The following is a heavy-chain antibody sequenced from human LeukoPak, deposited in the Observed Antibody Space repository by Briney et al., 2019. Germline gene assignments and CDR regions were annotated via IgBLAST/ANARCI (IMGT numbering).Heavy chain of an antibody. CDR3: ARDRGGFGGYDFDS. CDR1: GFTFNNYA. D-gene: IGHD5-12*01. CDR2: IGTSGTYI. Sequence: PGGSLRLSCAASGFTFNNYAMSWVRQAPGKGLEWVSSIGTSGTYIYYADSVKGRFTISRDNPKNSLYLQMNSLRAEDTAVYYCARDRGGFGGYDFDSWGQGALVTVSS. V-gene: IGHV3-21*01. J-gene: IGHJ4*02.